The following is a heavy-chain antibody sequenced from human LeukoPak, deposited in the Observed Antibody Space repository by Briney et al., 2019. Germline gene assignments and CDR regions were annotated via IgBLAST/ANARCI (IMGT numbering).Heavy chain of an antibody. CDR3: AREFSSSPRGYCSSTSCSGSPFPSYYFDY. CDR1: GYTFTSYG. J-gene: IGHJ4*02. D-gene: IGHD2-2*01. Sequence: ASVKVSCKASGYTFTSYGISWVRQAPGQGLEWMGWISAYNGNTNYAQKLQGGVTMTTDTSTSTAYMELRSLRSDDTAVYYCAREFSSSPRGYCSSTSCSGSPFPSYYFDYWGQGTLVTVSS. V-gene: IGHV1-18*01. CDR2: ISAYNGNT.